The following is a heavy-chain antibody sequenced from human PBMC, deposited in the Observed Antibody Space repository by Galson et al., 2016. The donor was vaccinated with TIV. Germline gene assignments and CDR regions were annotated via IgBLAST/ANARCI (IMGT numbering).Heavy chain of an antibody. CDR3: AVYGSGRSGPIRYGMDV. D-gene: IGHD3-10*01. V-gene: IGHV1-46*01. CDR1: GYTFTNYY. J-gene: IGHJ6*02. CDR2: IDPGADST. Sequence: SVKVSCKASGYTFTNYYMHWVRQAPGQGLEWMGIIDPGADSTNYAPRFQGRITMTRDTSTSTVYMELNSLRSADTAAYYCAVYGSGRSGPIRYGMDVWGQGTTVTVSS.